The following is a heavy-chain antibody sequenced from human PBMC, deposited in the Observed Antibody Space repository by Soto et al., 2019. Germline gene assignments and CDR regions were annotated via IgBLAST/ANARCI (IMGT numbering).Heavy chain of an antibody. Sequence: GGSLRLSCAASGFTFSMYSMNWVRQAPGKGLEWVSYIMPGSSHIFYADSVKGRFTISRDNAKNSLYLQMNSLRAEDTAVYYCARRPVTYYFDYWGQGTLVTVSS. D-gene: IGHD4-17*01. J-gene: IGHJ4*02. CDR1: GFTFSMYS. CDR2: IMPGSSHI. V-gene: IGHV3-48*01. CDR3: ARRPVTYYFDY.